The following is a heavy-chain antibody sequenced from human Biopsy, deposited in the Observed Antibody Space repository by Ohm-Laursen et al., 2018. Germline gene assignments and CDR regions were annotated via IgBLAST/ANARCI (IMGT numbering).Heavy chain of an antibody. CDR3: AGIVLGPTNDAFDI. Sequence: PGTLSLTRTVSGDSIRNYYWSWIRQAAGKGLEWIGRIYPGGGTIYNPSLKSRVTMSVDTSKNHFSLNLNSVTAADTAVYYCAGIVLGPTNDAFDIWGQGTMVTVSS. V-gene: IGHV4-4*07. CDR1: GDSIRNYY. J-gene: IGHJ3*02. CDR2: IYPGGGT. D-gene: IGHD1-26*01.